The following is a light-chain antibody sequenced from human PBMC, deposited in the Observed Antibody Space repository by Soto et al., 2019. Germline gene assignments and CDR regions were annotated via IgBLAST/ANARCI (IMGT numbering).Light chain of an antibody. J-gene: IGKJ4*01. CDR1: QSVKSH. CDR2: DTT. V-gene: IGKV3-11*01. Sequence: EIVMTQSPGILSLSPGEKATLSCRASQSVKSHVAWYQLKPGQSPRLLIFDTTNRATDTPARFSGSGSGTDFTLTISRLEPEDFAVYYCQQRGNWPVTFGGGTKVEI. CDR3: QQRGNWPVT.